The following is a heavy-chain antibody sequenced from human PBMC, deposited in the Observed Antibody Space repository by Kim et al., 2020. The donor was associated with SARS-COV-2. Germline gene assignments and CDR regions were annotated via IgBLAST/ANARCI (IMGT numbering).Heavy chain of an antibody. Sequence: SETLSLTCTVSGGSISSGGYYWSWIRQHPGKGLEWIGYIYYSGSTYYNPSLKSRVTISVDTSKNQFSLKLSSVTAADTAVYYCARDRGNNRRIQLWFGAFDIWGQGTMVTVSS. CDR3: ARDRGNNRRIQLWFGAFDI. V-gene: IGHV4-31*03. D-gene: IGHD5-18*01. CDR2: IYYSGST. J-gene: IGHJ3*02. CDR1: GGSISSGGYY.